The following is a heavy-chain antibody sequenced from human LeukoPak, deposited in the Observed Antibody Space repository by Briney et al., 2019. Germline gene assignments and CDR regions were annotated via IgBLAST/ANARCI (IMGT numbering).Heavy chain of an antibody. V-gene: IGHV3-23*01. CDR3: AKATGYLL. CDR1: GFTVSTYY. D-gene: IGHD1-14*01. Sequence: GGSLRLSCAASGFTVSTYYTSWVRQPPGKGLEWVSTISNSDYSTYYADSVKGRFTISRANSENTLYLQMNNLRAEDTAVYYCAKATGYLLWGQGTLVTVSS. J-gene: IGHJ4*02. CDR2: ISNSDYST.